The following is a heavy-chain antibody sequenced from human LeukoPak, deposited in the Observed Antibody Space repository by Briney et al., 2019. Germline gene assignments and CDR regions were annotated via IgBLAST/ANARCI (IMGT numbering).Heavy chain of an antibody. CDR1: GFSFDDFA. D-gene: IGHD3-22*01. J-gene: IGHJ5*01. Sequence: GGSLRLSCAASGFSFDDFAMHWVRQVPGKGLEWVSIISWDGNTKYYADSVEGRFTISRENNRNFVYLQMNSLRTEATAFYYCAKNFRSYYDSSGDPGNWFDSWGQRTLVTVSS. CDR2: ISWDGNTK. V-gene: IGHV3-43D*04. CDR3: AKNFRSYYDSSGDPGNWFDS.